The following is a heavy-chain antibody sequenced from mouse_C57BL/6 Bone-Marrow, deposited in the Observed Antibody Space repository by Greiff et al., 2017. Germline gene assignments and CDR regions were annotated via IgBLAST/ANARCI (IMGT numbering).Heavy chain of an antibody. J-gene: IGHJ3*01. V-gene: IGHV1-62-2*01. CDR3: ARHEGAIYYDYDAIFAY. D-gene: IGHD2-4*01. CDR2: FYPGSGSI. CDR1: GYTFTEYT. Sequence: QVQLQQSGAELVKPGASVKLSCKASGYTFTEYTIHWVKQRSGQGLEWIGWFYPGSGSIKYNEKFKDKATLTADKSSSTVYMELSRLTSEDSAVYFCARHEGAIYYDYDAIFAYWGQGTLVTVSA.